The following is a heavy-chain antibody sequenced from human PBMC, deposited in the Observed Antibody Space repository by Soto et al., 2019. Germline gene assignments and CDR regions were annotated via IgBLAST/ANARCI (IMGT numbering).Heavy chain of an antibody. Sequence: EVQLVESGGGLVQPGGSLRLSCAASGFTLSSYEMNWVRQAPGKGLEWLSSISSSGNTIYYADSVKGRFTISRDKAENSLALQMNSLRAEDTAIYYCARLVGGSGTYVPRPDYCGQGTLVTVSS. V-gene: IGHV3-48*03. D-gene: IGHD3-10*01. CDR2: ISSSGNTI. CDR1: GFTLSSYE. J-gene: IGHJ4*02. CDR3: ARLVGGSGTYVPRPDY.